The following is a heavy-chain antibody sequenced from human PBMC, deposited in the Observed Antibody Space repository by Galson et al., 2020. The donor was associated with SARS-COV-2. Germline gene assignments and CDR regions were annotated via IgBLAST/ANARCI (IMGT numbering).Heavy chain of an antibody. CDR1: GFIFSDYY. D-gene: IGHD2-15*01. CDR2: ISRSGGTI. J-gene: IGHJ3*01. CDR3: ARCGRYYYLDACDF. V-gene: IGHV3-11*01. Sequence: GGSLRLSCAASGFIFSDYYMSWIRQAPGKGLEWVSYISRSGGTIYYADSVKGRFTIPRDNAKNSLYLQLNSLRAEDTAGLFCARCGRYYYLDACDFWGQGTMGNGSS.